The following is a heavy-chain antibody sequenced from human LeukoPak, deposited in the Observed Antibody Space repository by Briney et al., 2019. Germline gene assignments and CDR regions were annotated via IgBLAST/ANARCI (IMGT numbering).Heavy chain of an antibody. CDR1: GGSISSYY. Sequence: PSETLSLTCTVSGGSISSYYWSWIRQPPGKGLEWIGYIYYSGSTNYNPSLKSRVTISVDTSKNQFSLKLSSVTAADTAVYYCARQHLEGSFDPWGQGTLVTVSS. J-gene: IGHJ5*02. CDR3: ARQHLEGSFDP. CDR2: IYYSGST. V-gene: IGHV4-59*08.